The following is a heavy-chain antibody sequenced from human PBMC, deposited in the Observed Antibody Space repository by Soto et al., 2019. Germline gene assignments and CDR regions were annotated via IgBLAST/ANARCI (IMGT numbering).Heavy chain of an antibody. CDR3: AKGAYDYDFRFDY. J-gene: IGHJ4*02. D-gene: IGHD4-17*01. V-gene: IGHV3-23*01. CDR2: ISTSGSGT. CDR1: GFTFSSYA. Sequence: GGSLRLSCAAPGFTFSSYAMSWVRQAPGKGLEWVSTISTSGSGTYYADSVKGRFTISRDNSKNTLYLQMNSLRAEDTAAYYCAKGAYDYDFRFDYWGQGTLVTVSS.